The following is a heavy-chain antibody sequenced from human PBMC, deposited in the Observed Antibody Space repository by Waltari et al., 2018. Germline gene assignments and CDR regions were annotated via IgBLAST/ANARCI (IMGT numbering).Heavy chain of an antibody. J-gene: IGHJ4*02. V-gene: IGHV1-69*12. CDR2: IIPIFGTA. D-gene: IGHD2-15*01. Sequence: QVQLVQSGAEVKKPGSSVNVSCKARRGSCRCSAVSWLRQAPGQGLEWMGGIIPIFGTANYAQKFQGRVTITADESTSTAYMELSSLRSEDTAVYYCARDAESAATYDYWGQGTLVTVSS. CDR1: RGSCRCSA. CDR3: ARDAESAATYDY.